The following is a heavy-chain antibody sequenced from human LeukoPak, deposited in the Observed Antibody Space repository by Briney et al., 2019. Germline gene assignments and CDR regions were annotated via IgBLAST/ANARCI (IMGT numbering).Heavy chain of an antibody. CDR1: GGSISSSSYY. D-gene: IGHD3-10*01. CDR3: ARRYYYGSGSHAPYYYYMDV. Sequence: SETLSLTXTVSGGSISSSSYYWGWIRQPPGKGLEWIGSIYYSGSTYYNPSLKSRVTISVDTSKNQFSLKLSSVTAADTAVYYCARRYYYGSGSHAPYYYYMDVWGKGTTVTVSS. J-gene: IGHJ6*03. CDR2: IYYSGST. V-gene: IGHV4-39*01.